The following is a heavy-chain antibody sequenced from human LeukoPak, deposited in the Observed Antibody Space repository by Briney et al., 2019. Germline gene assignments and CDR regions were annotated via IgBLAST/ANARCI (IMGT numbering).Heavy chain of an antibody. CDR3: ARATQHSSSWYYFDY. CDR1: GYTFTGYY. D-gene: IGHD6-13*01. CDR2: INPNSGGT. J-gene: IGHJ4*02. Sequence: ASVKVSCKASGYTFTGYYMHWVRQAPGQGLEWMGWINPNSGGTNYAQKFQGWVTMTRDTSISTAYMELSRLRSDDTAVYYCARATQHSSSWYYFDYWGQGTLVTVSS. V-gene: IGHV1-2*04.